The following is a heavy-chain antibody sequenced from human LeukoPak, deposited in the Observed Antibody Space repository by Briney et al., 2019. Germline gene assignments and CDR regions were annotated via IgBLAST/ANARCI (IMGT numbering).Heavy chain of an antibody. Sequence: PGGSLRLSCAASGFTFSSYAMHWVRQAPGKGLEWVAVISYDGSNKYYADSVKGRFTISRDNSKNTLYLQMNSLRAEDTAVYYCARDLRNTREIEFDPWGQGTLVTVSS. CDR1: GFTFSSYA. CDR2: ISYDGSNK. CDR3: ARDLRNTREIEFDP. V-gene: IGHV3-30-3*01. J-gene: IGHJ5*02. D-gene: IGHD5-24*01.